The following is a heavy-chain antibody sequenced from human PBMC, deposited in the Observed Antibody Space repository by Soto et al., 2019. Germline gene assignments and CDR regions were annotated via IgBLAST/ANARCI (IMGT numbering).Heavy chain of an antibody. D-gene: IGHD3-9*01. V-gene: IGHV3-23*01. CDR2: ISVCGANT. CDR3: AKDLGLGVIAGYPHDC. J-gene: IGHJ4*02. Sequence: DVQLLDSGGGLVQPGGSLRLSCAASGFTFNNYAMSWVRQAPGKGLEWVSTISVCGANTYYADSVKGRFTISRDDSKNTLYLQMNSLGAEDTAVYYCAKDLGLGVIAGYPHDCWGQGTLVTVSS. CDR1: GFTFNNYA.